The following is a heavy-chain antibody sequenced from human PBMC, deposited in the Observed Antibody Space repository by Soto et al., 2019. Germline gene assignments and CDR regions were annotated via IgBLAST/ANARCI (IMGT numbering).Heavy chain of an antibody. Sequence: SETLSLTCTFSGNSIIDRNYYWGWIRQPPGKGLEWIGSIFYTGSTSYSPSLRGRVTISVDTSKNQFSLKVTSVTAADTAIYFCATMTGFLVPTLEADYWGQGALVTVSS. D-gene: IGHD3-3*01. CDR1: GNSIIDRNYY. V-gene: IGHV4-39*01. J-gene: IGHJ4*02. CDR2: IFYTGST. CDR3: ATMTGFLVPTLEADY.